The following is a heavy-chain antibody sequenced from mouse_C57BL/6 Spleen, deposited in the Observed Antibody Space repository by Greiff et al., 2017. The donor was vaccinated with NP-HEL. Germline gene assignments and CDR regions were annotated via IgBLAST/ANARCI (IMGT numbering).Heavy chain of an antibody. J-gene: IGHJ1*03. CDR3: ARGSDGSSYDWYFDV. CDR1: GYTFTDYY. CDR2: INPNNGGT. V-gene: IGHV1-26*01. D-gene: IGHD1-1*01. Sequence: VQLQQSGPELVKPGASVKISCKASGYTFTDYYMNWVKRSHGKSLEWIGDINPNNGGTSYNQKFKGKATLTVDKSSSTAYMELRSLTSEDSAVYYCARGSDGSSYDWYFDVWGTGTTVTVSS.